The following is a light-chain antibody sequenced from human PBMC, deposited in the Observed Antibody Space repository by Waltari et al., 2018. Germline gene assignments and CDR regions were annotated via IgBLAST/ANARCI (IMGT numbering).Light chain of an antibody. CDR2: EVS. J-gene: IGLJ1*01. CDR1: RRAVGVYNL. V-gene: IGLV2-8*01. CDR3: SSYAGSDNLRV. Sequence: QSALTQPPSASGSPGQSVPISCIGTRRAVGVYNLFSWYQQHPGKAPKLLIYEVSKRPSGAPDRFSGSNSGITASLTVSGLQAEDEADYYCSSYAGSDNLRVFGTGTMVTVL.